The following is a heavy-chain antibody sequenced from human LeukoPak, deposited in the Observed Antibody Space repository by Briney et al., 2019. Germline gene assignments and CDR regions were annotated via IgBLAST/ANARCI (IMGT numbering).Heavy chain of an antibody. Sequence: GGSLRLSCAASGFTFSSYSMNWVRQAPGKGLEWVSSISSSSSYIYYADLVKGRFTISRDNAKNSLYLQMNSLRAEDTAVYYCARGYYDSSGYCEYWGQGTLVTVSS. D-gene: IGHD3-22*01. CDR2: ISSSSSYI. CDR1: GFTFSSYS. V-gene: IGHV3-21*01. CDR3: ARGYYDSSGYCEY. J-gene: IGHJ4*02.